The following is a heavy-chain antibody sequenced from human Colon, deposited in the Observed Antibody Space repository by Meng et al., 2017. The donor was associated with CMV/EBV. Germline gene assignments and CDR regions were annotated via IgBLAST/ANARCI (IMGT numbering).Heavy chain of an antibody. J-gene: IGHJ4*02. V-gene: IGHV4-59*01. CDR1: GGSISNSY. CDR3: ARGSLSSGWYGADY. CDR2: IYYSGST. D-gene: IGHD6-19*01. Sequence: GSLRLSCTVSGGSISNSYWSWIRQPPGKGLEWIGYIYYSGSTNYNPSLKSRGTISVDTSKNQFSLKLNSVTAADTAVDYCARGSLSSGWYGADYWGQGTLVTVSS.